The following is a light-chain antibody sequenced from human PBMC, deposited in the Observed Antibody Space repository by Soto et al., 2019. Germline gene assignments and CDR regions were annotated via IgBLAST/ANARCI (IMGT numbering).Light chain of an antibody. CDR1: QSISSY. CDR3: QQRGAWPLT. Sequence: EIVLTQSPATLSLSPGERATLSCRASQSISSYLAWYQQKPGQAPRLLIYDASNRATGIPARFSGSGSGTDFTLTISSLGPEDFAVYYCQQRGAWPLTFGGGTKVEIK. V-gene: IGKV3-11*01. J-gene: IGKJ4*01. CDR2: DAS.